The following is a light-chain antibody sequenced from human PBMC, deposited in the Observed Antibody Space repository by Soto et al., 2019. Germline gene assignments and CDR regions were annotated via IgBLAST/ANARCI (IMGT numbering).Light chain of an antibody. CDR1: QSVSSN. CDR2: GAS. V-gene: IGKV3-15*01. CDR3: QQYKTPPP. J-gene: IGKJ5*01. Sequence: EIVRTQSPATLSVSPGERATLSCRASQSVSSNLAWYQQKPGQAPRLLIYGASTRATGIPARFSGSGSATKFTITISRLQSVDFADYYHQQYKTPPPFGQGTRLEIK.